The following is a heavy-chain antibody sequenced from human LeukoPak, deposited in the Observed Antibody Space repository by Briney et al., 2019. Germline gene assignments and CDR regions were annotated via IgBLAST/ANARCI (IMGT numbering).Heavy chain of an antibody. CDR3: ARVNCGGDCCSDRGAFDI. V-gene: IGHV1-69*13. J-gene: IGHJ3*02. CDR2: IIPIFGTA. D-gene: IGHD2-21*02. Sequence: GASVKVSCKASGGTFSSYTITWVRQAPGQGLEWMGGIIPIFGTANYAQKFQGRVTITADESTSTAYMELSSVRSKDTAVYYCARVNCGGDCCSDRGAFDIWGQGTMVTVSS. CDR1: GGTFSSYT.